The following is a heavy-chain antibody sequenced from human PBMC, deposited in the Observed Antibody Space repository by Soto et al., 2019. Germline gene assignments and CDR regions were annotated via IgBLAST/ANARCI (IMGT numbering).Heavy chain of an antibody. J-gene: IGHJ4*02. D-gene: IGHD1-26*01. CDR1: GFTFSSYA. CDR3: AKGSTRGARGYYFDY. Sequence: GGSLRLSCAASGFTFSSYAMSRVRQAPGKGLEWVSAISGSGGSTYYADSVKGRFTISRDNSKNTLYLQMNSLRAEDTAVYYCAKGSTRGARGYYFDYWGQGTLVNVSS. CDR2: ISGSGGST. V-gene: IGHV3-23*01.